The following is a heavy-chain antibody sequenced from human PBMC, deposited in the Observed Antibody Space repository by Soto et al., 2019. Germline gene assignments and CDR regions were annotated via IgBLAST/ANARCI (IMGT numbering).Heavy chain of an antibody. J-gene: IGHJ5*02. V-gene: IGHV1-69*06. D-gene: IGHD6-6*01. CDR3: ARDTLIAYSSLCFLGWFDH. CDR1: GGTFSSYA. CDR2: IIPIFGTA. Sequence: QVQLVQSGAEVKKPGSSVKVSCKASGGTFSSYAISWVRQAPGQGLEWMGGIIPIFGTANYAQKFQGRVTITADKYTSTAYREMSSLRSDDTAVYDCARDTLIAYSSLCFLGWFDHWRQGTLVTVSS.